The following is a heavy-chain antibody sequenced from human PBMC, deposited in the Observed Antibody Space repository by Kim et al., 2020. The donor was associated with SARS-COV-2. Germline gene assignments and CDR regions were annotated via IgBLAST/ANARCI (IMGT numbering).Heavy chain of an antibody. D-gene: IGHD3-3*02. CDR3: ARAAFGNKVQH. CDR1: GGSFSGYY. J-gene: IGHJ1*01. V-gene: IGHV4-34*01. Sequence: SETLSLTCAVYGGSFSGYYWNWIRKPPGKGLEWIGEINHSGSTNYNPSLKSRVTISVDTSKNQFSLKLSSVTAADTAVYYCARAAFGNKVQHWGQGTLVTVSS. CDR2: INHSGST.